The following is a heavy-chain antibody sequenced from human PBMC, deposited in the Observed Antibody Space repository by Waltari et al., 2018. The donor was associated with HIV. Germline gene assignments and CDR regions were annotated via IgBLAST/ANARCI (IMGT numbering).Heavy chain of an antibody. D-gene: IGHD6-6*01. Sequence: EVQLLESGGGLVQPGGSLRLSCASSGFTFSSYAMSWVRQAPGQGLGWVSAISGSGGSTYYADSVQGRFTISRDNSKNTLYLQMNSLRAEDTAVYYCAKVEYSSSSGENWGQGTLVTVSS. CDR1: GFTFSSYA. V-gene: IGHV3-23*01. CDR3: AKVEYSSSSGEN. J-gene: IGHJ4*02. CDR2: ISGSGGST.